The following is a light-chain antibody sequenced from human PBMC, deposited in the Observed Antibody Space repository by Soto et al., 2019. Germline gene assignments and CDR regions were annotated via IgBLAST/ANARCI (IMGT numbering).Light chain of an antibody. CDR1: SSNIGAGFD. J-gene: IGLJ2*01. V-gene: IGLV1-40*01. CDR2: DNS. Sequence: QAVVTQPPSVSGAPGQRVTISCTGNSSNIGAGFDVHWYQQLPGTAPKLLIYDNSNRPSGVPDRFSGSKSGTSASLAITGLRDEDGTDYYCQSYDSRLSAVVFGGGTKLTVL. CDR3: QSYDSRLSAVV.